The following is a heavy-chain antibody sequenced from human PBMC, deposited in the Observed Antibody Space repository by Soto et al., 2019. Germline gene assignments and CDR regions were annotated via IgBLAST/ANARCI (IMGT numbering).Heavy chain of an antibody. D-gene: IGHD1-26*01. Sequence: EVQLVESGGDLVTPGGSLRLSCATSGFTFSSAWMSWVRQAPGEGLEWVGRIKSKADGETIEYAAPMKGRFTISRDDSKATVFLQMNSLKAEDTAIYYCAADIPPPQGPSYPIDYWGQGTLVTVSS. J-gene: IGHJ4*02. CDR2: IKSKADGETI. V-gene: IGHV3-15*01. CDR1: GFTFSSAW. CDR3: AADIPPPQGPSYPIDY.